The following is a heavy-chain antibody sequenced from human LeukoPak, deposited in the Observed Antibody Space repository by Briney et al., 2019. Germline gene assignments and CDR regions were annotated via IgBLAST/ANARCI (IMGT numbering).Heavy chain of an antibody. CDR3: AKTGVYYGSGSLDY. V-gene: IGHV3-9*01. Sequence: GGSLRLSCAASGFTFDDYAMHWVRQAPGKGLEGVSGISWNSGSIGYADSVKGRFTISRDNAKNSLYLQMNSLRAEDTALYYCAKTGVYYGSGSLDYWGQGTLVTVSS. CDR1: GFTFDDYA. CDR2: ISWNSGSI. D-gene: IGHD3-10*01. J-gene: IGHJ4*02.